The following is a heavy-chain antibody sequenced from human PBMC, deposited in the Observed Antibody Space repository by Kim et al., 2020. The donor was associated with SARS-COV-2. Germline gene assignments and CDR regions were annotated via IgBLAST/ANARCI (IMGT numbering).Heavy chain of an antibody. CDR2: IWYDGSNK. D-gene: IGHD6-13*01. Sequence: GWSLRLSCAASGFTFSSYGMHWVRQAPGKGLEWVAVIWYDGSNKYYADSVKGRFTISRDNSKNTLYLQMNSLRAEDTAVYYCARGAQQLVPYYYYYYGLDVWGQGTTVTVSS. J-gene: IGHJ6*02. CDR3: ARGAQQLVPYYYYYYGLDV. CDR1: GFTFSSYG. V-gene: IGHV3-33*01.